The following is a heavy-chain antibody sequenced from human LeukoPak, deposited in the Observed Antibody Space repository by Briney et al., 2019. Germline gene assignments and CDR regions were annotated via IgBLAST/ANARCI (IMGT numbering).Heavy chain of an antibody. CDR1: GFTFDDYA. Sequence: GGSLRLSCAASGFTFDDYAMHWVRQAPGKGLEWVSGISWNSGSIGYADSLKGRFTISRDNAKNSLYLQMNSLRAEDTALYYCAKSYYDSSGYSMDFDYWGQGTLVSVSS. D-gene: IGHD3-22*01. J-gene: IGHJ4*02. CDR2: ISWNSGSI. CDR3: AKSYYDSSGYSMDFDY. V-gene: IGHV3-9*01.